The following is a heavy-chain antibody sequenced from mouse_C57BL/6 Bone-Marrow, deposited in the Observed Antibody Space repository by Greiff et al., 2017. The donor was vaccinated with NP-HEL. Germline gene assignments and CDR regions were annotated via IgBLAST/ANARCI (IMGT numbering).Heavy chain of an antibody. J-gene: IGHJ4*01. V-gene: IGHV5-17*01. D-gene: IGHD6-1*01. CDR1: GFTFSDYG. CDR3: ASRQRAMDD. Sequence: EVMLVESGGGLVKPGGSLKLSCAASGFTFSDYGMHWVRQAPEKGLEWVAYISSGSSSIYYADKVKGRFTISRDNDKNTLFLQMTSLRYEDTTMYYCASRQRAMDDWGQGTSVTVSS. CDR2: ISSGSSSI.